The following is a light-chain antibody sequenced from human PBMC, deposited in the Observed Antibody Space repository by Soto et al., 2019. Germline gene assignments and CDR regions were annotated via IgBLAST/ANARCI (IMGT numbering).Light chain of an antibody. J-gene: IGKJ1*01. CDR3: HQRQSWPRT. V-gene: IGKV3-11*01. CDR2: QTS. Sequence: EIVLTHSPATLSSFPFYIFTLSCRASQYINTRLAWYQHRPGQAPRLLIYQTSIRAAGIPAGFSASGSGTDFTLTISDVQPEDFALYYCHQRQSWPRTFGQGTKVDIK. CDR1: QYINTR.